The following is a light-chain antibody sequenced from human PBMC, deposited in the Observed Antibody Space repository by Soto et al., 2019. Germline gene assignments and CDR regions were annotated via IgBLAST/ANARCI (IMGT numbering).Light chain of an antibody. CDR1: QSVSSN. Sequence: EIVMTQSPATLSVSPGERATLSCRASQSVSSNLAWYQQKPGQAPRLLIYGASSRATGIPERFSGSGSGTDFTLTISRLEPEDFAVYYCQQYGSSPLYTFGQGTKLEIK. J-gene: IGKJ2*01. V-gene: IGKV3-20*01. CDR2: GAS. CDR3: QQYGSSPLYT.